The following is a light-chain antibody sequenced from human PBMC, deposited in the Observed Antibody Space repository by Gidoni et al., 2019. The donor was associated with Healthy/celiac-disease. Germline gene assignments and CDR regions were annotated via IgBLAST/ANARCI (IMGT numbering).Light chain of an antibody. V-gene: IGKV3-11*01. CDR1: QSVSSY. Sequence: VFTHSPATLSLSPGERATLSCRASQSVSSYLAWYQQQPGQAPRLLFYAASNRATGIRARYSGRGSGTDFTLTKSRLEAEDCGGDYCQQRRNWARLTFXGXTKVXIK. CDR2: AAS. J-gene: IGKJ4*01. CDR3: QQRRNWARLT.